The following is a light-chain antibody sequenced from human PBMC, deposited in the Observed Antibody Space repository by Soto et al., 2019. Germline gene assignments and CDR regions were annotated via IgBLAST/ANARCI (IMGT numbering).Light chain of an antibody. CDR1: SSNIGNNY. J-gene: IGLJ2*01. Sequence: QSVLTQPPSVSAAPGQNVTISCSGSSSNIGNNYVSWYQQFPGTAPKLLIYDDYQRPSGTPDRFFGSKSGTSATLAITGLQAEDEADYYCQSYDFSLSGFVVFGGGTKLTVL. CDR3: QSYDFSLSGFVV. V-gene: IGLV1-51*01. CDR2: DDY.